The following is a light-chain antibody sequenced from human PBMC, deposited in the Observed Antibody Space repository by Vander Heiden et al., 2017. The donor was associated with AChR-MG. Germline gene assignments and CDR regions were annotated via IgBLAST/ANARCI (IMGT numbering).Light chain of an antibody. Sequence: QSALPPPAYVSASPGQSITISCPGTRSNVGSYNRFSCYQQHPGKARKLMIYEGSKRPSGVSNRFSGSKSGNTASLTISGLQAEDEADYYCCSYAGSSTFDYVFGTGTKVTAL. V-gene: IGLV2-23*03. CDR2: EGS. CDR1: RSNVGSYNR. CDR3: CSYAGSSTFDYV. J-gene: IGLJ1*01.